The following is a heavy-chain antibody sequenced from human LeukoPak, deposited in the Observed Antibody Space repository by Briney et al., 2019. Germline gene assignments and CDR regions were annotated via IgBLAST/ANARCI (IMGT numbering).Heavy chain of an antibody. V-gene: IGHV1-2*04. D-gene: IGHD2-2*01. CDR3: ARGGAFCSITTCHEFDH. CDR1: GYTFTGSY. Sequence: ASVKVSCKTSGYTFTGSYLHWVRQVPGQGLEWMGWTNPSTGGTKSAQQFEGWVTMTRDTSNTTGYLELRSLRLDDTATYYCARGGAFCSITTCHEFDHWGQGTLVIVSS. CDR2: TNPSTGGT. J-gene: IGHJ4*02.